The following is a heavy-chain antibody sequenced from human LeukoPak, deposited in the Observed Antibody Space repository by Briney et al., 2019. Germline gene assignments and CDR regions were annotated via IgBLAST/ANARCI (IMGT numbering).Heavy chain of an antibody. CDR3: ARDRTGYYYMDV. CDR2: IIPILGIA. J-gene: IGHJ6*03. CDR1: GYTFTGYY. Sequence: SVKVSCKASGYTFTGYYMHWVRQAPGQGLEWMGRIIPILGIANYAQKFQGRVTITADKSTSTAYMELSSLRSEDTAVYYCARDRTGYYYMDVWGKGTTVTVSS. V-gene: IGHV1-69*04. D-gene: IGHD7-27*01.